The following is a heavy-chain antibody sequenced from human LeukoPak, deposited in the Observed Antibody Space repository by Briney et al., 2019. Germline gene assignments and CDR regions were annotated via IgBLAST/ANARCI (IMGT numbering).Heavy chain of an antibody. J-gene: IGHJ4*02. Sequence: QSGGSLRLSCAASGFTFSSYAMSWVRQAPGKGLEWVSAISGSGGSTYYADSVKGRFTISRDNSKNTLYLQMNSLRAEDTAVYYCAKDLHGITMIVGELDYWGQGTLVTVSS. CDR2: ISGSGGST. CDR3: AKDLHGITMIVGELDY. V-gene: IGHV3-23*01. D-gene: IGHD3-22*01. CDR1: GFTFSSYA.